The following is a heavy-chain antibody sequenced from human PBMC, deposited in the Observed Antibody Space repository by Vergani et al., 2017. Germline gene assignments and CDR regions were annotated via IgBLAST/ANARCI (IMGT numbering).Heavy chain of an antibody. D-gene: IGHD2-2*01. J-gene: IGHJ4*02. CDR3: AKVSGYCSSTSCSSDY. CDR2: ISGPGLST. CDR1: GFTFSNSA. Sequence: EVQLQESGGGLVQSGGSLRLSCAASGFTFSNSAVSWVRQAPGRGLAWVSSISGPGLSTYYADSVKGRFSISRDNSKNTVFLQMHSLRAEDTAIYYCAKVSGYCSSTSCSSDYWGQGTLVTVSS. V-gene: IGHV3-23*01.